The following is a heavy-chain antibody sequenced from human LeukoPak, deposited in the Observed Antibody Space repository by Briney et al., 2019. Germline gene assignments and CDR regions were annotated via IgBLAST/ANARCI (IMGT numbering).Heavy chain of an antibody. V-gene: IGHV3-30*18. D-gene: IGHD6-13*01. CDR1: GFTFSSYG. CDR3: AELGGIAGTRRGAFDY. Sequence: GGSLRLSCAASGFTFSSYGMHWVRQAPGKGLEWVAVISYDGSNKYYADSVKGRFTISRDNSKNTLYLQMNSLRAEDTAVYYCAELGGIAGTRRGAFDYWGQGTLVTVSS. CDR2: ISYDGSNK. J-gene: IGHJ4*02.